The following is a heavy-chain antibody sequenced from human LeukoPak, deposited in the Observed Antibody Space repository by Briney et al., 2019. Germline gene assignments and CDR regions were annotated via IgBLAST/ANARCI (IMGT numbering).Heavy chain of an antibody. CDR2: INHSGST. CDR3: ARDRVALASRAFDI. Sequence: SKTLSLTCAVYGGSFSGYYWSWIRQPPGKGLEWIGEINHSGSTNYNPSLKSRVTISVDTSKNQFSPKLSSVTAADTAVYYCARDRVALASRAFDIWGQGTMVTVSS. V-gene: IGHV4-34*01. CDR1: GGSFSGYY. J-gene: IGHJ3*02. D-gene: IGHD2-15*01.